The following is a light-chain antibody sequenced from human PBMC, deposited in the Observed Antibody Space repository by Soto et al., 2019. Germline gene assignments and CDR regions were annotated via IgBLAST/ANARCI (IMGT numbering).Light chain of an antibody. V-gene: IGKV1-5*01. Sequence: DIQMTQSPSTLSAYVGDRVTITCRASQSISSWLAWYQQKPGKAPKLLIYDASSLESGVPSRFSGSGSGTEFTLTISSLQPDDFATYYCQQYQGTFGQGTKVDIK. CDR1: QSISSW. CDR2: DAS. CDR3: QQYQGT. J-gene: IGKJ1*01.